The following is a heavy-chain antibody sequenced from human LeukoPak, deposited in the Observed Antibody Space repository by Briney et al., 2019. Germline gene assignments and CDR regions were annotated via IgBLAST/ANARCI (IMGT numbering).Heavy chain of an antibody. V-gene: IGHV1-69*04. Sequence: ASVKVSCKASGGTFSSYAISWVRQAPGQGLEWMGRIIPILGIANYAQKFQGGVTITADKSTSTAYMELSSLRSEDTAVYYCARVASGTGYYGSGSYFDYWGQGTLVTVSS. J-gene: IGHJ4*02. CDR2: IIPILGIA. CDR1: GGTFSSYA. CDR3: ARVASGTGYYGSGSYFDY. D-gene: IGHD3-10*01.